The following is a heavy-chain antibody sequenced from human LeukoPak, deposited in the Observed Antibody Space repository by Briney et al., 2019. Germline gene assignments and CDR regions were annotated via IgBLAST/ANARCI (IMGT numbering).Heavy chain of an antibody. CDR3: ANCEHEEWELLSFDY. V-gene: IGHV3-30*02. D-gene: IGHD1-26*01. J-gene: IGHJ4*02. Sequence: GGSPRLSCAASGFTFSSYGMHWVRQAPGKGLEWVAFIRYDGSNKYYADSVKGRFTISRDNSKDTLYLQMNSLRAEDTAVYYCANCEHEEWELLSFDYWGQGTLVTVSS. CDR2: IRYDGSNK. CDR1: GFTFSSYG.